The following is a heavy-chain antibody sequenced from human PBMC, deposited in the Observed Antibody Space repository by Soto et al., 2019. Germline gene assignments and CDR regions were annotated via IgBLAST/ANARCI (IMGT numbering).Heavy chain of an antibody. V-gene: IGHV3-21*01. CDR3: ARGGGSSAIHYYYYGMDV. D-gene: IGHD3-16*01. CDR1: GFTFSSYS. J-gene: IGHJ6*02. CDR2: ISSSSSYI. Sequence: GGSLILSCAASGFTFSSYSMNWVRQAPGRGLEWVSSISSSSSYIYYADSVKGRFTISRDNAKNSLYLQMNSLRAEDTAVYYCARGGGSSAIHYYYYGMDVWGQGTTVTVSS.